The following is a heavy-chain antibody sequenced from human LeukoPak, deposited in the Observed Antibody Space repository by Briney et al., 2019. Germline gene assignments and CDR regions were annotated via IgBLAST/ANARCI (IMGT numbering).Heavy chain of an antibody. CDR3: ARHKAGADHVEY. J-gene: IGHJ4*02. D-gene: IGHD6-19*01. CDR1: GGSISSNSYY. V-gene: IGHV4-39*01. Sequence: SETLSLTCTVSGGSISSNSYYWGWIRQPPGKGLEWIGTISYSGSTYYNPSLKSRVTISVDTSKNQFSLKLSSVTAADTAVYYCARHKAGADHVEYWGQGILVTVSS. CDR2: ISYSGST.